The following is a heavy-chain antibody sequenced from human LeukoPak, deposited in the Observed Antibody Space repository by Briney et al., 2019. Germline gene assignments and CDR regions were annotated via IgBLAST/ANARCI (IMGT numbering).Heavy chain of an antibody. V-gene: IGHV4-34*01. Sequence: SETLSLTCAVYGGSFSGYYWSWIRQPPGKGLEWIGEINHSGCTNYNPPLKSRVTISVDTSKNQFSLKLSSVTAADTAVYYCARGGAWFGELPLDYWGQGTLVTVSS. D-gene: IGHD3-10*01. CDR3: ARGGAWFGELPLDY. CDR2: INHSGCT. J-gene: IGHJ4*02. CDR1: GGSFSGYY.